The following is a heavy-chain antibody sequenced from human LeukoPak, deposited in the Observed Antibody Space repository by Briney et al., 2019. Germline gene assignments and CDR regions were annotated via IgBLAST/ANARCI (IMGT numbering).Heavy chain of an antibody. CDR1: GFTFSSYE. J-gene: IGHJ4*02. Sequence: GGSLRLSCAASGFTFSSYEMNWVRQAPGKGLEWVSYISSSGSIKYSADAVRGRFTISRDNAKNSLYLQMNSLRAEDTATYYCSAQYSSSSVVDYWGQGTLVTVSS. CDR3: SAQYSSSSVVDY. V-gene: IGHV3-48*03. D-gene: IGHD6-6*01. CDR2: ISSSGSIK.